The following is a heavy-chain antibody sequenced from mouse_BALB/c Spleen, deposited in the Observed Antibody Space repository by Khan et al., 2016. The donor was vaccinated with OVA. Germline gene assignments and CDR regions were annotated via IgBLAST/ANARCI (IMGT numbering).Heavy chain of an antibody. V-gene: IGHV1-22*01. J-gene: IGHJ1*01. CDR1: GYTFTEYT. CDR2: FNPNNGGT. CDR3: ARRDYYAYNWYFDV. D-gene: IGHD1-2*01. Sequence: MQLEESGPELVKPGASVKISCKTSGYTFTEYTMHWVKQSHGKSLEWIGRFNPNNGGTSYNQKFKGRATLTVDESSSTAYMELRSLTSEDSAVYYCARRDYYAYNWYFDVWGAGTTVTVSS.